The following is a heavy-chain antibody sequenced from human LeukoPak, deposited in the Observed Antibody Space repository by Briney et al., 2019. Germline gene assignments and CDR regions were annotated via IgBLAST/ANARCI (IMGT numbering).Heavy chain of an antibody. J-gene: IGHJ5*02. D-gene: IGHD1-7*01. Sequence: ASVKVSCKASGYTFTGYYMHWVRQAPGQGLEWMGWINPNSGGTNYAQKFQGRVTMTRDPSISTAYMGLSKLRTDDTAVYYCARVRGVGMELLDWFGPWGQGTLVTVSS. CDR2: INPNSGGT. CDR1: GYTFTGYY. V-gene: IGHV1-2*02. CDR3: ARVRGVGMELLDWFGP.